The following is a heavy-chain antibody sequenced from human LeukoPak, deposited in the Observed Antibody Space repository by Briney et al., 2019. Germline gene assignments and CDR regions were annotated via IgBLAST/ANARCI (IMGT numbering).Heavy chain of an antibody. CDR2: ISGYNGNT. D-gene: IGHD3-22*01. CDR3: ARAKSYYYDSSGYYTGRRFDAFDI. J-gene: IGHJ3*02. CDR1: GYTFTGYY. V-gene: IGHV1-18*04. Sequence: ASVKVSCKASGYTFTGYYMHWVRQAPGQGLEWMGWISGYNGNTNYAQKLQGRVTMTTDTSTSTAYMELRSLRSDDTAVYYCARAKSYYYDSSGYYTGRRFDAFDIWGQGTMVTVSS.